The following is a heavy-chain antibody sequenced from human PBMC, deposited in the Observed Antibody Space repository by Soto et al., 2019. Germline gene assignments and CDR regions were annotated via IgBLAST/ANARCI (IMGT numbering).Heavy chain of an antibody. CDR1: GFTFSSYA. Sequence: VQLLESGGGLVQPGGSLRLACEVSGFTFSSYAMSWVRQSPGKGLEWVAVISGTGVSSQYADSVKGRFTISRDNSTNTLTLQMNSLRAEDTAVYYCAKPRLVAGLIKYVDFASWGQGTLVTVSS. CDR3: AKPRLVAGLIKYVDFAS. J-gene: IGHJ4*02. D-gene: IGHD6-19*01. CDR2: ISGTGVSS. V-gene: IGHV3-23*01.